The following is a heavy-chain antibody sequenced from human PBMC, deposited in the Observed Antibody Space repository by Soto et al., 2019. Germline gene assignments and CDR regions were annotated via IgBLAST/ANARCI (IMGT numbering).Heavy chain of an antibody. CDR1: GGSISSYY. CDR2: IYYSGST. CDR3: ARSRYTSGWWTPPFDY. J-gene: IGHJ4*02. V-gene: IGHV4-59*01. D-gene: IGHD6-19*01. Sequence: XXTLSLPFAVSGGSISSYYWRWIRQPPGKGLEWIGYIYYSGSTNYNPSLKSRVTISVDTSKNQFSLKLTSVTAAHTAVYYCARSRYTSGWWTPPFDYWGQGTLVTVSS.